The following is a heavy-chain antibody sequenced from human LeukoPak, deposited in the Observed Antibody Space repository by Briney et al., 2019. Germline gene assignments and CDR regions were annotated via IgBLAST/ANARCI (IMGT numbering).Heavy chain of an antibody. J-gene: IGHJ3*02. V-gene: IGHV3-30*04. CDR1: GFTFSSYA. D-gene: IGHD6-19*01. CDR2: ISYDGSSK. Sequence: GGSLRLSCAASGFTFSSYAMHWVRQAPGKGLEWVAVISYDGSSKYYADSVKGRFTISRDNSKNTLYLQMNSLRAEDTAVYYCAKDLSGWDGDAFDIWGQGTMVTVS. CDR3: AKDLSGWDGDAFDI.